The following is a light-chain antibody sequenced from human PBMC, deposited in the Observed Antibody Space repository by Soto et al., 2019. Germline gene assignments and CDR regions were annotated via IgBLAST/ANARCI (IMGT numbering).Light chain of an antibody. Sequence: QSALTQPASVSGSPGQSITISCSGTSSDVGAYNYISWYQQHPGKAPKLMIYDVSHRPSGVSYRFSGSKSGNTASLTISGLQAEDEADYYCSSYTISSTVVFGGGTKLTVL. CDR3: SSYTISSTVV. CDR1: SSDVGAYNY. CDR2: DVS. J-gene: IGLJ2*01. V-gene: IGLV2-14*01.